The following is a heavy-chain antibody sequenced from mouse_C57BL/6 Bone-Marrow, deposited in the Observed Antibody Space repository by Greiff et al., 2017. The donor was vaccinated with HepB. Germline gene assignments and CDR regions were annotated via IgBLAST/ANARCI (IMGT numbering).Heavy chain of an antibody. CDR2: IDPENGDT. J-gene: IGHJ1*03. D-gene: IGHD1-1*01. CDR3: THYYGSSYGYFDV. Sequence: VQLQQSGAELVRPGASVKLSCTASGFNIKDDYMHWVKQRPEQGLEWIGWIDPENGDTEYASKFQGKATITADPSSNTAYLQLSSLTSEDTAVYYCTHYYGSSYGYFDVWGTGTTVTVSS. CDR1: GFNIKDDY. V-gene: IGHV14-4*01.